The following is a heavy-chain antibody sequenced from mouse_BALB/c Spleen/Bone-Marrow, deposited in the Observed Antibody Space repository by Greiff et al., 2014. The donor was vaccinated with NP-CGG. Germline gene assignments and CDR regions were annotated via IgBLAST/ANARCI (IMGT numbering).Heavy chain of an antibody. Sequence: DVMLVESGGGLVQPGGSLKLSCAASGFTFSNYGMSWVRQTPDKRLEFVATINTNGGEIYYPDSVKGRFPISRDNAKNSLYLQMRSLKSEDTAMYYCARGDDYVSWFAYWGQGTLVTVSA. V-gene: IGHV5-6-3*01. CDR2: INTNGGEI. J-gene: IGHJ3*01. CDR1: GFTFSNYG. CDR3: ARGDDYVSWFAY. D-gene: IGHD2-4*01.